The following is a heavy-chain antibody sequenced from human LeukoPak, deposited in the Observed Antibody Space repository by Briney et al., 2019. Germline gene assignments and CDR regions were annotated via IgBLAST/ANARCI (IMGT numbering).Heavy chain of an antibody. J-gene: IGHJ4*02. CDR3: ASSREWSHFDY. Sequence: PSETLSLTCTVSGGSISSGGYYWSWIRQPPGKGLEWIGYIYYSGSTNYNPSLKSRVTISVDTSKNQFSLKLSSVTAADTAVYYCASSREWSHFDYWGQGTLVTVSS. CDR1: GGSISSGGYY. V-gene: IGHV4-61*08. CDR2: IYYSGST. D-gene: IGHD3-3*01.